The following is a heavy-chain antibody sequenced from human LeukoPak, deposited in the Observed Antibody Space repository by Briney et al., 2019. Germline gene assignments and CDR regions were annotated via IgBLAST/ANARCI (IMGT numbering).Heavy chain of an antibody. J-gene: IGHJ5*02. CDR1: GYTFINYY. CDR2: INPNSGGT. CDR3: ARVGVRGWEGWFDP. V-gene: IGHV1-2*02. D-gene: IGHD3-10*01. Sequence: GASVKVSCKASGYTFINYYMHWVRQAPGQGLEWMGWINPNSGGTNYAQKFQGRVTMTRDTSISTAYMELSRLRSDDTAVYYCARVGVRGWEGWFDPWGQGTLVTVSS.